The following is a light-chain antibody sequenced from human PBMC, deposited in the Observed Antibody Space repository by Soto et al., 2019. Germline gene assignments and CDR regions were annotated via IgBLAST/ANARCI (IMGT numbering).Light chain of an antibody. CDR3: QQYYSYPLT. Sequence: AIRMTQSPSSLSASTGDRVTITCRASQGISSYLAWYQQKPGKAPKLLIYAASTLQSGVPSRFSGSGSGTDFTLTFSCLQSEDFATYYWQQYYSYPLTFGPGTKVDIK. CDR1: QGISSY. V-gene: IGKV1-8*01. J-gene: IGKJ3*01. CDR2: AAS.